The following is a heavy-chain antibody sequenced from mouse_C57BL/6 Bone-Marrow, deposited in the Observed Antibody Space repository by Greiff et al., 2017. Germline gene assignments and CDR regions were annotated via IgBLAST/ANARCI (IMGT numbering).Heavy chain of an antibody. CDR2: ISSGSSTI. CDR1: GFTFSDYG. CDR3: ALYCGNSLFAY. Sequence: EVKVEESGGGLVKPGGSLKLSCAASGFTFSDYGMHWVRQAPEKGLEWVAYISSGSSTIYYADTVKGRFTISRDNAKNTLFLQMTSLRSEDTAMYYGALYCGNSLFAYWGQGTLVTVSA. D-gene: IGHD2-1*01. V-gene: IGHV5-17*01. J-gene: IGHJ3*01.